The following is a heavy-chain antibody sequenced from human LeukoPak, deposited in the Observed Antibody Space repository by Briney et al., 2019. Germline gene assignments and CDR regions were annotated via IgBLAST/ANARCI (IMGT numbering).Heavy chain of an antibody. V-gene: IGHV1-2*02. J-gene: IGHJ4*02. D-gene: IGHD6-13*01. CDR2: INPNSGGT. CDR1: GYTFTGYY. CDR3: ARDVSSSWYYFDY. Sequence: ASVKVSCKASGYTFTGYYMHSVRQAPGQGLEWMGWINPNSGGTNYAQKFQGRVTMTRDTSISTAYMELSRLRSDDTAVYYCARDVSSSWYYFDYWGQGTLVTVSS.